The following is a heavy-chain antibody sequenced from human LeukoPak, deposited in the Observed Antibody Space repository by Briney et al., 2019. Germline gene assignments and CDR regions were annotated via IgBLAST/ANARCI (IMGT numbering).Heavy chain of an antibody. D-gene: IGHD6-19*01. CDR3: ARAVLDSSGWHFDY. CDR1: GYTFTGYY. J-gene: IGHJ4*02. CDR2: INPNSGGT. V-gene: IGHV1-2*06. Sequence: ASVKVSCKASGYTFTGYYMHWVRQAPGQGLELMGRINPNSGGTNDEEKVQGRGTMTRDTSISTAYLELSRLRSDDTAVYYCARAVLDSSGWHFDYWGQGTLVTVSS.